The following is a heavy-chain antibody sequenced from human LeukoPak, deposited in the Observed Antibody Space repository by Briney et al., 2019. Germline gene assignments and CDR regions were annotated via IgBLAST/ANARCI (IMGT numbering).Heavy chain of an antibody. CDR3: AKNGRPYRYSDYKDY. D-gene: IGHD4-11*01. CDR1: GFTFSSYW. Sequence: GGSLRLSCAASGFTFSSYWMHWVRQAPGKGLAWVSRINTDGSSTSNADSVKGRFTISRDNSKNTLYLQMNSLRPEDTAVYYCAKNGRPYRYSDYKDYWGQGNLVTVSP. J-gene: IGHJ4*02. CDR2: INTDGSST. V-gene: IGHV3-74*01.